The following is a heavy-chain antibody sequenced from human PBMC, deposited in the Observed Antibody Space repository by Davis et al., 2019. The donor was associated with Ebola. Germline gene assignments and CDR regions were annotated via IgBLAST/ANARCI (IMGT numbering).Heavy chain of an antibody. CDR1: GFTFSSYG. J-gene: IGHJ6*02. D-gene: IGHD4-11*01. CDR2: IWYDGSNK. CDR3: ASRMTTALV. Sequence: GGSLRLSCAASGFTFSSYGMHWVRQAPGKGLEWVAVIWYDGSNKYYADSVKGRFTISRDNSKNTLYLQMNGLRAEDSAVYYCASRMTTALVWGQGTTVTVSS. V-gene: IGHV3-33*01.